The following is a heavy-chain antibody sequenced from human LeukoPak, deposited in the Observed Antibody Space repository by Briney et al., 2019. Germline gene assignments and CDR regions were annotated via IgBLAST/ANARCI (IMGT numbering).Heavy chain of an antibody. CDR2: INHSGST. CDR1: GGSFSGYY. CDR3: ASLYSSSSFYYYYYMDV. V-gene: IGHV4-34*01. D-gene: IGHD6-6*01. Sequence: SETLSLTCAVYGGSFSGYYWSWIRQPPGKGLEWIGEINHSGSTNYNPSLKSRVTISVDTSKNQFSLRLSSVTAADTAVYYCASLYSSSSFYYYYYMDVWGKGTTVTVSS. J-gene: IGHJ6*03.